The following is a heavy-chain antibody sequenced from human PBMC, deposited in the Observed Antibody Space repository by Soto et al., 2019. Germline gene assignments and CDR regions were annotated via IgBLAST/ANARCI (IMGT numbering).Heavy chain of an antibody. Sequence: SGTLSLTCTASGGSISSYYWSWIRQPPGKRLKWIGDIYYSGSNNYNPALKSRVTISVDTSTNQFSLKLSSVTGADTAVYYCARVLENYEFWSGHRKPSYMEVWGKGTTVTVS. J-gene: IGHJ6*03. CDR2: IYYSGSN. CDR1: GGSISSYY. CDR3: ARVLENYEFWSGHRKPSYMEV. D-gene: IGHD3-3*01. V-gene: IGHV4-59*01.